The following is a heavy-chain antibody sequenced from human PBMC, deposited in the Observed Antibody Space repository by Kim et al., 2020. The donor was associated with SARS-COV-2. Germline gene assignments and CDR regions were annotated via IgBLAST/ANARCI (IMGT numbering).Heavy chain of an antibody. CDR1: GYTFTAYS. J-gene: IGHJ4*02. CDR2: INTETGNP. Sequence: ASVKVSCKASGYTFTAYSMTWVRQAPGQGLEWMGWINTETGNPTYAQAFTGRFVFSLDTSVNTAYLQINSLTTGDTAFYYCVRDLLNDADVAGYNFDHWGEGTLITVSS. CDR3: VRDLLNDADVAGYNFDH. D-gene: IGHD5-18*01. V-gene: IGHV7-4-1*02.